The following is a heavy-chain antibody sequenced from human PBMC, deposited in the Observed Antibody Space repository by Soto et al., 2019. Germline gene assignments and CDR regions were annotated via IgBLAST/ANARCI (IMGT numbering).Heavy chain of an antibody. CDR1: GFTFDDYA. J-gene: IGHJ2*01. Sequence: EVQLVESGGGLVQPGRSLRLSCAASGFTFDDYAMHWVRQAPGKGLEWVSGISWNSGSIGYADSVKGRFTISRDNAKNSLYLQMNSLRAEDTALYYCAKDNGSWYVSWYFDLWGRGTLVTVSS. CDR2: ISWNSGSI. D-gene: IGHD6-13*01. V-gene: IGHV3-9*01. CDR3: AKDNGSWYVSWYFDL.